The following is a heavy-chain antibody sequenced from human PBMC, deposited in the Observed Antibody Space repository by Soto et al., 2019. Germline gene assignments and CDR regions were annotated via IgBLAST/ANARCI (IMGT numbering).Heavy chain of an antibody. Sequence: GGSLRLSCAASGFTFSSYGMHWVRQAPGKGLEWVAVIWYDGSNKYYADSVKGRFTISRDNSKNTLYLQMNSLRAEDTAVYYCARGLTPVPHYYYYGMDVWGQGTTVTVSS. CDR2: IWYDGSNK. CDR3: ARGLTPVPHYYYYGMDV. J-gene: IGHJ6*02. CDR1: GFTFSSYG. V-gene: IGHV3-33*01.